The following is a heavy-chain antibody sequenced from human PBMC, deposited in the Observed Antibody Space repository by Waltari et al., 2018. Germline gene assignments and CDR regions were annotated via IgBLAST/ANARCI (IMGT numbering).Heavy chain of an antibody. J-gene: IGHJ4*02. CDR1: GGSIRGYH. CDR2: IYNSGST. V-gene: IGHV4-59*13. Sequence: VQLQESGPGLVKPSETLSLTCTVSGGSIRGYHWSWIRQPPGKGLEGIGYIYNSGSTNTTPPPKSRVTISVDTSKSQFSLKLSSVTAADTAVYYCARQRFFDSWGQGTLVTVSS. D-gene: IGHD3-3*01. CDR3: ARQRFFDS.